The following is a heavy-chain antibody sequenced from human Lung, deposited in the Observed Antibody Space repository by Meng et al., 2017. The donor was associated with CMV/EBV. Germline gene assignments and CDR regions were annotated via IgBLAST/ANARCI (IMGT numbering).Heavy chain of an antibody. D-gene: IGHD1-26*01. J-gene: IGHJ4*02. Sequence: VPLVPSGPEVKKPGASVNVSCNASGYTFTDYAITWVRQAPGQGLEWMGWISAYNGNTNYAQTLQGRVTMTTDTSTSTAYMELGSLRSDDTAVYYCARVEVGITSGDYWGQGTLVTVSS. CDR1: GYTFTDYA. CDR2: ISAYNGNT. CDR3: ARVEVGITSGDY. V-gene: IGHV1-18*01.